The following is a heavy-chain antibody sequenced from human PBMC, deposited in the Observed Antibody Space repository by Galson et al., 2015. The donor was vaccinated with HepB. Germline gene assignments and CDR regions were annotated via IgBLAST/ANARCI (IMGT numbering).Heavy chain of an antibody. Sequence: SLRLSCAASGFTFSSYGMHWVRQAPGKGLEWVAVISYDGSNKYYADSVKGRFTISRDNSKNTLYLQMNSLRAEDTAVYYCAKDWGNDGYYYYGMDVWGQGTTVTVSS. CDR1: GFTFSSYG. D-gene: IGHD1-1*01. CDR3: AKDWGNDGYYYYGMDV. CDR2: ISYDGSNK. V-gene: IGHV3-30*18. J-gene: IGHJ6*02.